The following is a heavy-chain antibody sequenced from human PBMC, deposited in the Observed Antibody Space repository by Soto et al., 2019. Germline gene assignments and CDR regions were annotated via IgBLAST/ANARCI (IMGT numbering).Heavy chain of an antibody. CDR2: ISGSGAST. J-gene: IGHJ5*02. CDR1: GFTFSNYA. D-gene: IGHD2-2*01. Sequence: EVQLLESGGGLVQPGGSLRLSCAASGFTFSNYAMSWVRQAPGKGLEWVSSISGSGASTYYADSVRGRFTVFRDNSKNPLYLRLNRLRADDTAVYYCAKDEGDCTSTSCYYNWFDPWGQGTLVTVSS. CDR3: AKDEGDCTSTSCYYNWFDP. V-gene: IGHV3-23*01.